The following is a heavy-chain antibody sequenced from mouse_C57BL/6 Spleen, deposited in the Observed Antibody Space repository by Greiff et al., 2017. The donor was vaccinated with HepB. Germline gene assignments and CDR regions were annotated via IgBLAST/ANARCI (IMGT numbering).Heavy chain of an antibody. D-gene: IGHD1-1*01. CDR2: IYPGSGST. J-gene: IGHJ4*01. CDR1: GYTFTSYW. CDR3: AREDYFYAMDY. Sequence: QVQLQQPGAELVKPGASVKMSCKASGYTFTSYWITWVKQRPGQGLEWIGDIYPGSGSTNYNEKFKSKATLTVDTSSSTAYMQLSSLTSEDAAVYYCAREDYFYAMDYWGQGTSVTVSS. V-gene: IGHV1-55*01.